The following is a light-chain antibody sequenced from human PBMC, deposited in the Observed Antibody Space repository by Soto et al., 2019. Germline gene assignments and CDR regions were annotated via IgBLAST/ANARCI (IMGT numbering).Light chain of an antibody. Sequence: QAVVTQPPSASGTPGQRVTISCFGANSNIGSNSVNWYQQLPGTAPKLLFYRDDQRPSGVPDHFSASKSATSASLAIGGLRSEDEAEYFCAAWDDTLNGYVFGGGTKLTVL. CDR3: AAWDDTLNGYV. V-gene: IGLV1-44*01. CDR1: NSNIGSNS. CDR2: RDD. J-gene: IGLJ1*01.